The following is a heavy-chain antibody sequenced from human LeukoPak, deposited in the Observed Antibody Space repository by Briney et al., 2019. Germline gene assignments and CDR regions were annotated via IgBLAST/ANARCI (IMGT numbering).Heavy chain of an antibody. D-gene: IGHD2-8*01. Sequence: SQTLSLTCTVSGGSISSGYYWSWIRPPAGKGLEWIGRIYTSGSTNYNPSLKSRVTISVDTSKNQFSLKLSSVTAADTAVYYCARGTPLSMLKYWGQGTLVTVSS. CDR3: ARGTPLSMLKY. V-gene: IGHV4-61*02. CDR2: IYTSGST. J-gene: IGHJ4*02. CDR1: GGSISSGYY.